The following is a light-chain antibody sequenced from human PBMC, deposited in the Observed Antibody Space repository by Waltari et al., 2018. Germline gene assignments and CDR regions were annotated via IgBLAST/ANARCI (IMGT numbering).Light chain of an antibody. V-gene: IGKV2-29*02. Sequence: DIVMTQPPLSLSVTPGPSASTSSKSSQSLLHSDGKTYLYWYLQKPGQSPQLLISEVSSRFSGVPDRFSGSGSGTDFTLKISRVEAEDVGIYYCMQAVNLLYTFGQGTKLEIK. CDR1: QSLLHSDGKTY. J-gene: IGKJ2*01. CDR2: EVS. CDR3: MQAVNLLYT.